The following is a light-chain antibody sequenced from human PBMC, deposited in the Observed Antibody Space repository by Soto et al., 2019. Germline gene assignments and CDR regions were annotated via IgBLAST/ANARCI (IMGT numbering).Light chain of an antibody. CDR3: QQYGSSPLT. CDR1: QSVSSSY. Sequence: EIVLTQSPGTLSLSPGERATLSCRASQSVSSSYLAWYQQKPGQAPRLLIYGASSRGTGIPERFSGSGSGTDFTLTISRLEPEDFAVYYCQQYGSSPLTFGGGTKVEIK. V-gene: IGKV3-20*01. CDR2: GAS. J-gene: IGKJ4*01.